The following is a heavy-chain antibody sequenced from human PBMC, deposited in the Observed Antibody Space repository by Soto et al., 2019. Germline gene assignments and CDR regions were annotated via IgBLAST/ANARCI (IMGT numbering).Heavy chain of an antibody. CDR1: GFTFSSYA. D-gene: IGHD2-21*02. CDR3: ARDHRLPQHFYCYYGMDV. V-gene: IGHV3-30-3*01. Sequence: PGGSLRLSCAASGFTFSSYAMHWVRQAPGKGLEWVAVISYDGSNKYYADSVKGRFTISRDNSKNTLYLQMNSLRAEDTAVYYCARDHRLPQHFYCYYGMDVWGPGTTVTVS. J-gene: IGHJ6*02. CDR2: ISYDGSNK.